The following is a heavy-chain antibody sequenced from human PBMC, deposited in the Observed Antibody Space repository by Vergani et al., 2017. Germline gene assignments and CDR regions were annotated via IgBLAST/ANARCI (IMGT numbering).Heavy chain of an antibody. J-gene: IGHJ4*02. V-gene: IGHV3-23*01. CDR3: AKAAVAYGYFDY. Sequence: EVQLLESGGGLVQPGGSLRLSCAASGFTFSSYAMSWVRQAPGKGLEWVSAISGSGGSTYYAASVKGRFTISRDTSKNTLYLQMNSLRAGDTAVYYCAKAAVAYGYFDYWGQGTLVTVSS. CDR1: GFTFSSYA. CDR2: ISGSGGST. D-gene: IGHD4-17*01.